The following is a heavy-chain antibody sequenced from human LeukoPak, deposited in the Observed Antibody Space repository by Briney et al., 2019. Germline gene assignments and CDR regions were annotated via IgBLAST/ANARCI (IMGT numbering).Heavy chain of an antibody. CDR3: ASAYASYDFWSGYENFDF. CDR1: GIRFTTHW. J-gene: IGHJ4*02. CDR2: IRKDGGEK. D-gene: IGHD3-3*01. V-gene: IGHV3-7*01. Sequence: GGSLRLSCAASGIRFTTHWMNWVRQAPGKGLEWVASIRKDGGEKKYVDSVKGRFTISRDLAQNSLFLQMNGLRAEDTAVYYCASAYASYDFWSGYENFDFWGQGTLVTVSS.